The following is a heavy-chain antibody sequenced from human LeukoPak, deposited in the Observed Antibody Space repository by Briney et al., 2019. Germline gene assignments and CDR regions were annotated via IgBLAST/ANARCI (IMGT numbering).Heavy chain of an antibody. CDR2: IRYDGSNK. D-gene: IGHD3-22*01. J-gene: IGHJ3*02. CDR3: AKGPPADYYDSSGYVVDAFDI. Sequence: GGSLRLSCAASGFTFSSYGMHWVRQAPGKGLEWVAFIRYDGSNKYYADSVKGRFTISRDNSKNTLYLQMNSLRAEDTAVYYCAKGPPADYYDSSGYVVDAFDIWGQGTTVTVSS. CDR1: GFTFSSYG. V-gene: IGHV3-30*02.